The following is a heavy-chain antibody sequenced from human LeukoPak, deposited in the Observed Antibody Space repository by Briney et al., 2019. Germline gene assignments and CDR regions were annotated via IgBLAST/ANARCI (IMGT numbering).Heavy chain of an antibody. CDR3: AREIGGYDY. J-gene: IGHJ4*02. CDR2: VYPGDSHT. D-gene: IGHD3-16*01. Sequence: GESLKISCKGSGYSFSSYWINWVRQMPGKGLEWVGIVYPGDSHTRYNPSFQGQVIISVDKSISTAYLQWSSLKASDTAIYYCAREIGGYDYWGQGTLVTVSS. CDR1: GYSFSSYW. V-gene: IGHV5-51*01.